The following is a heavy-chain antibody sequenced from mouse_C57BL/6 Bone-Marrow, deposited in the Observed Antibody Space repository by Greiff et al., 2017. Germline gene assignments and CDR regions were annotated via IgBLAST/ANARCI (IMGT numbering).Heavy chain of an antibody. CDR2: IDPETGGT. Sequence: QVQLQQSGAELVRPGASVTLSCKASGYTFTDYEMHWVKQTPVHGLEWIGAIDPETGGTAYNQKFKGKAILTADKSSSTAYMELRSLTSEDSAVYYCTRDDYGSSYVAYWGQGTLVTVSA. V-gene: IGHV1-15*01. CDR3: TRDDYGSSYVAY. J-gene: IGHJ3*01. D-gene: IGHD1-1*01. CDR1: GYTFTDYE.